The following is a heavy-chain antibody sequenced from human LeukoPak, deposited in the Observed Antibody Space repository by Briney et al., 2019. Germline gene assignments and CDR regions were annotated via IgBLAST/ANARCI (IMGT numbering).Heavy chain of an antibody. J-gene: IGHJ5*02. CDR1: GGSISSYY. Sequence: SETLSLTRTVSGGSISSYYWSWIRQPPGKGLEWIGYIYYSGSTNYNPSLKSRVTISVDTSKNQFSLKLSSVTAADTAVYYCAREVHMIVPPHNWFDPWGQGTLVTVSS. CDR2: IYYSGST. V-gene: IGHV4-59*01. D-gene: IGHD3-22*01. CDR3: AREVHMIVPPHNWFDP.